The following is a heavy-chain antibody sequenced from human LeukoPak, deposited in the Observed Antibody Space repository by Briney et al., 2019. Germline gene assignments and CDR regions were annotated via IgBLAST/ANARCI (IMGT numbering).Heavy chain of an antibody. J-gene: IGHJ4*02. CDR2: IYHSGST. V-gene: IGHV4-38-2*01. CDR1: GYSISSGYY. CDR3: ARSVAGSFY. Sequence: SETLSLTCAVSGYSISSGYYWGWIRQPPGKGLEWIGGIYHSGSTYYNPSLESRVTISVDTSKNQFSLKLSSVTAADTAVYYCARSVAGSFYWGQGTLVTVSS. D-gene: IGHD6-19*01.